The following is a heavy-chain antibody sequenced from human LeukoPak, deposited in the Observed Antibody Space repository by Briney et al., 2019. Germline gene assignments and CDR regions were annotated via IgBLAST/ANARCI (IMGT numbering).Heavy chain of an antibody. CDR1: GFTFSSYW. CDR2: IKQDGSEK. J-gene: IGHJ1*01. D-gene: IGHD6-19*01. Sequence: PGGSLRLSCAASGFTFSSYWMSWVRQAPGKGLEWVANIKQDGSEKYYVDSVKGRFTISRDNSKNTLYLQMNSLRADDTAVYYCARDMYRQWLTQGGFFQHWGQGTLVTVSS. CDR3: ARDMYRQWLTQGGFFQH. V-gene: IGHV3-7*01.